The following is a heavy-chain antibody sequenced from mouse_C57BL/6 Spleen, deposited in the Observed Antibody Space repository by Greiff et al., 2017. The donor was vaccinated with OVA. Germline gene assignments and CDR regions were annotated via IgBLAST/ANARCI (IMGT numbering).Heavy chain of an antibody. CDR3: ARKGNYDVPLLAMDY. V-gene: IGHV2-9-1*01. J-gene: IGHJ4*01. CDR2: IWTGGGT. CDR1: GFSLTSYA. D-gene: IGHD2-4*01. Sequence: VQLQQSGPGLVAPSQSLSITCTVSGFSLTSYAISWVRPPPGKGLEWLGVIWTGGGTTYNSALKSSLGISTDNSKSQIFLKMNSLQTDDTARDYWARKGNYDVPLLAMDYWGQGTSVTVSS.